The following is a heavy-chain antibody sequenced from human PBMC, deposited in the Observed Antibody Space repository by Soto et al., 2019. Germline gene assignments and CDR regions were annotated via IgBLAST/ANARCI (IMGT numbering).Heavy chain of an antibody. V-gene: IGHV1-18*01. CDR3: ARDLKYCGNSVSYYYYGMDV. Sequence: ASVKVSCKASGYTFTSYGISWVRQAPGQGLEWMGWISAYNGNTNYAQKLQGRVTMTTDTSTSTAYMELRSLRSDGTAVYYCARDLKYCGNSVSYYYYGMDVWGQGTTVTVSS. CDR2: ISAYNGNT. D-gene: IGHD2-21*02. CDR1: GYTFTSYG. J-gene: IGHJ6*02.